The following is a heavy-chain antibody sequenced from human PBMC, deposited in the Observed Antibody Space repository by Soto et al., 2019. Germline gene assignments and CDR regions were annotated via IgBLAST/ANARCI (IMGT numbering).Heavy chain of an antibody. Sequence: EMHVVDSGGGLVKPGGSLRLSCAASGFTFSHAWMSWVRQAPGKGLEWVGRIKSKADGETKDYGAPVRGRFTISRDDAKDTLYLQMNSLRIEDTAVYYCCLVKRLDQYSTSGYWFDPWGPGTLVTVSS. CDR1: GFTFSHAW. D-gene: IGHD4-4*01. CDR3: CLVKRLDQYSTSGYWFDP. V-gene: IGHV3-15*01. CDR2: IKSKADGETK. J-gene: IGHJ5*02.